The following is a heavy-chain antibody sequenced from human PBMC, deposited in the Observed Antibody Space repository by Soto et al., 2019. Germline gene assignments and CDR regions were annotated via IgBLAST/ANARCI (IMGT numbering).Heavy chain of an antibody. CDR3: ARGLEHYMDV. J-gene: IGHJ6*03. D-gene: IGHD1-1*01. Sequence: PSETLSLTCTVSGGSISSSSYYWGWIRQPPGKGLEWIGSIYYSGSTYYNPSLKSRVTISVDTSKNQFSLKLSSVTAADTAVYYCARGLEHYMDVWGKGTTVTVSS. CDR2: IYYSGST. CDR1: GGSISSSSYY. V-gene: IGHV4-39*01.